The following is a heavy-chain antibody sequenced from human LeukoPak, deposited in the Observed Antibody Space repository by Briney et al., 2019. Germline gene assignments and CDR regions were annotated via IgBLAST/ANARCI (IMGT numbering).Heavy chain of an antibody. CDR1: GGSFSGYY. CDR2: INHSGST. CDR3: ARLLAVAGTLDY. J-gene: IGHJ4*02. Sequence: PSETLSLTCAVYGGSFSGYYWSWIRQPPGKGLEWIGEINHSGSTNYNPSLKSRVTISVDTSKNQFSLKLSSVTAADTAVYYCARLLAVAGTLDYWGQGTLVTVSS. V-gene: IGHV4-34*01. D-gene: IGHD6-19*01.